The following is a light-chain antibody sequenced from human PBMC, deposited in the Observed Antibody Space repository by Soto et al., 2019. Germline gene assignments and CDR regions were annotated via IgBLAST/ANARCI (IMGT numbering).Light chain of an antibody. Sequence: PGEVATLSCMASQSVSSSYIAWYQQRPGQTPSLLIYGASTRATGIPDRFSGSGSGTHFTLTISRLEPEDFAVYYCQQYGNSPITFGQGTRLEI. CDR3: QQYGNSPIT. CDR1: QSVSSSY. CDR2: GAS. J-gene: IGKJ5*01. V-gene: IGKV3-20*01.